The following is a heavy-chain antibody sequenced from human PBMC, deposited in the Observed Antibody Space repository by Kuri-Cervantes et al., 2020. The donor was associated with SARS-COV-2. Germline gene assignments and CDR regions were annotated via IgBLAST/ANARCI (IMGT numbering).Heavy chain of an antibody. CDR2: IIPIFGTA. D-gene: IGHD3-3*01. Sequence: SVKVSCKASGYTFTSYYMHWVRQAPGQGLEWMGGIIPIFGTANYAQKFQGRVTITTDESTSTAYMELSSLRSEDTAVYYCARGRGYYDFWSGYQHLTTSGFDYWGQGTLVTVSS. CDR1: GYTFTSYY. CDR3: ARGRGYYDFWSGYQHLTTSGFDY. V-gene: IGHV1-69*05. J-gene: IGHJ4*02.